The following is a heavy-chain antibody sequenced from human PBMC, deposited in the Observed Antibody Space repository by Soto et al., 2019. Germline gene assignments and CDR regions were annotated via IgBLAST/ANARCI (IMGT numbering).Heavy chain of an antibody. CDR2: ISDGSDYI. Sequence: EVQLVESGGGLVKPGGSLRLSWVASGFTFTRYSMNWVRQAPGQGLEWVSAISDGSDYIVYADSMKGRFTISRDNAKNSLYLEMNSLRAEDTAVSFCARNDEGGSRRWGQGTLVTVS. CDR3: ARNDEGGSRR. J-gene: IGHJ4*02. CDR1: GFTFTRYS. D-gene: IGHD2-2*01. V-gene: IGHV3-21*01.